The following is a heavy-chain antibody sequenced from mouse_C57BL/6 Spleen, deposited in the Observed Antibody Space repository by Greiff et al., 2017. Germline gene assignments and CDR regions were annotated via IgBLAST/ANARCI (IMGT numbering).Heavy chain of an antibody. J-gene: IGHJ3*01. V-gene: IGHV1-53*01. D-gene: IGHD1-1*01. CDR1: GYTFPSYW. CDR3: ARKDTGLLQGPLAY. Sequence: QVQLQQPGPELVKPGASVKLSCKASGYTFPSYWMHWVKQRPGQGLEWIGNINPSNGGTNYNEKFKCKATLTVDKSSSTANMQLSSLTSEDSAVFYCARKDTGLLQGPLAYWGQGTLVTVSA. CDR2: INPSNGGT.